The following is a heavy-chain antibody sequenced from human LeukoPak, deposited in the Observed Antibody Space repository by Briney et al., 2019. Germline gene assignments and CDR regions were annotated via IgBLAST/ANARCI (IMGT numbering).Heavy chain of an antibody. Sequence: PGGSLRLSCAASGFTFSSYGMSWVRQAPGEGLEWVAAISGSGGETYYTDSVKGRFTISRDNSKNTLFLQMNSLRAEDTAVYYCASHYGSGSNNWLYPWGQGTLVTVSS. D-gene: IGHD3-10*01. CDR3: ASHYGSGSNNWLYP. J-gene: IGHJ5*02. V-gene: IGHV3-23*01. CDR2: ISGSGGET. CDR1: GFTFSSYG.